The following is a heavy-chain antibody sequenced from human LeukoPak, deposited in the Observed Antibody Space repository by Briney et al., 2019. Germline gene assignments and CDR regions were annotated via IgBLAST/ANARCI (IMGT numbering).Heavy chain of an antibody. CDR1: GGTFSSYD. CDR3: ARGSSSLHFDY. D-gene: IGHD6-6*01. Sequence: GSSVKVSCKASGGTFSSYDISWVRQAPGQGLEWMGGIMPMFGKTNYAQKFQGRVTTTADKATSAAYMELSRLRSDDTAVYYCARGSSSLHFDYWGQGTLVTVSS. J-gene: IGHJ4*02. CDR2: IMPMFGKT. V-gene: IGHV1-69*06.